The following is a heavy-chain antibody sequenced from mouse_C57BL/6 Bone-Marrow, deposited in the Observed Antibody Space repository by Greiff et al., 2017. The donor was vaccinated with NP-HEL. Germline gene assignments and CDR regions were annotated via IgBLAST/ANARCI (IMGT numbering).Heavy chain of an antibody. J-gene: IGHJ4*01. V-gene: IGHV7-3*01. D-gene: IGHD1-1*01. CDR1: GFTFTDYY. CDR3: ARYYYGSSPYAMDY. Sequence: EVKLMESGGGLVQPGGSLRLSCAASGFTFTDYYMSWVRQPPGKALEWLGFIRNKANGYTTEYSASVKGRFTISRDNSQSILYLQMNALRAEDSATYYCARYYYGSSPYAMDYWGQGTSVTVSS. CDR2: IRNKANGYTT.